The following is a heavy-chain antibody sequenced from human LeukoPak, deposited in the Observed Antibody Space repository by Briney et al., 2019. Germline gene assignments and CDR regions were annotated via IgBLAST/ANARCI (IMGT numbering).Heavy chain of an antibody. V-gene: IGHV1-18*01. Sequence: ASVKVSCKVSGYTLTELSMHWVRQAPGQGLEWMGWISAYNGNTNYAQKLQGRVTMTTDTSTSTAYMELRSLRSDDTAVYYCARDPAYYDFWSGYYTGNQPNFDYWGQGTLVTVSS. CDR2: ISAYNGNT. CDR1: GYTLTELS. J-gene: IGHJ4*02. D-gene: IGHD3-3*01. CDR3: ARDPAYYDFWSGYYTGNQPNFDY.